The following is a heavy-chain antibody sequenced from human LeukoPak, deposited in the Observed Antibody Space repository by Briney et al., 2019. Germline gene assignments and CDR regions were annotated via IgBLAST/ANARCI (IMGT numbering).Heavy chain of an antibody. CDR3: ARDQYVVFDY. Sequence: PGGSLRLSCAASGFTFSSYGMHWVRQAPGKGLEWVAVIWYDGSNKYYADSVKGRFTISRDNAKNSLYLQMNSLRAGDTAVYYCARDQYVVFDYWGQGTLVTVSS. V-gene: IGHV3-33*01. CDR2: IWYDGSNK. J-gene: IGHJ4*02. CDR1: GFTFSSYG. D-gene: IGHD2-2*01.